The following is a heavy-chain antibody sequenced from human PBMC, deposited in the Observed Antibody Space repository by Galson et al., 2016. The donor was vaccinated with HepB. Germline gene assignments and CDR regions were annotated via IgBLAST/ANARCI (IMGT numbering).Heavy chain of an antibody. D-gene: IGHD2-2*01. V-gene: IGHV3-20*04. CDR2: INWIGGST. CDR1: GFPFDDYG. Sequence: SLRLSCAASGFPFDDYGMSWVRQAPGKGLEWVSGINWIGGSTGYADSVKGRFTISRDNAKNSLYLQMNSLRAEDTALYYCARAGFSTSWPSDIYWYFDLWGRGTLVTVSS. J-gene: IGHJ2*01. CDR3: ARAGFSTSWPSDIYWYFDL.